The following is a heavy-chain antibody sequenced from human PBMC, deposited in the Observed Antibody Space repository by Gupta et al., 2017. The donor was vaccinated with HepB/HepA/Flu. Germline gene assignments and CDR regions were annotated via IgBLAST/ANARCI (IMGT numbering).Heavy chain of an antibody. D-gene: IGHD2-2*02. Sequence: EVQLVESGGGLVKPGGSLRLSCAASGFTFSSYSMNWVRQAPGKGLEWVSSISSSSSYIYYADSVKGRFTISRDNAKNSLYLQMNSLRAEDTAVYYCARAPPPDCSSTSCYRVFDYWGQGTLVTVSS. J-gene: IGHJ4*02. CDR1: GFTFSSYS. CDR2: ISSSSSYI. CDR3: ARAPPPDCSSTSCYRVFDY. V-gene: IGHV3-21*01.